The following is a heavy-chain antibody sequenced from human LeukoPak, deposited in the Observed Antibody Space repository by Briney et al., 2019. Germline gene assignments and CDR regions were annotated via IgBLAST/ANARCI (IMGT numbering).Heavy chain of an antibody. Sequence: PGGPLRLSCAASGFTFSRFAMHWVRQAPGKGLEWVAVISYDGSDKYYADSVKGRFTISRDNSNNTLYLQMNSLRVDDTAVFYCAREPGYSSSCLDSWGQGTQVTVSS. J-gene: IGHJ4*02. CDR3: AREPGYSSSCLDS. D-gene: IGHD6-13*01. CDR2: ISYDGSDK. V-gene: IGHV3-30-3*01. CDR1: GFTFSRFA.